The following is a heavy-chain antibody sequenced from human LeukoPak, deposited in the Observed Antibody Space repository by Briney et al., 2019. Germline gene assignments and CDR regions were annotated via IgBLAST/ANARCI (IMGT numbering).Heavy chain of an antibody. Sequence: SETLSLTCTVSGGSISSYYWSWIRQPPGKGPEWIGYIYYSGSTNYNPSLKSRVTISVDTSKNQFSLKLSSVTAADTAVYYCARQVTMRAFDIWGQGTMVTVSS. CDR1: GGSISSYY. J-gene: IGHJ3*02. CDR2: IYYSGST. D-gene: IGHD3-22*01. V-gene: IGHV4-59*08. CDR3: ARQVTMRAFDI.